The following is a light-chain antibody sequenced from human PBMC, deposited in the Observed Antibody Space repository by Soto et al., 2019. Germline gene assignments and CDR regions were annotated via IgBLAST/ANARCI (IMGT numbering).Light chain of an antibody. CDR2: DVS. V-gene: IGLV2-14*03. CDR3: SSYTTSSTLV. CDR1: SSDVGAYNY. J-gene: IGLJ2*01. Sequence: QSVLTQPASVSGSPGQSITISCTGTSSDVGAYNYVSWYQQHPSKAPKLMIYDVSNRPSGVSNRFSGSKSDNTASLTISGLQVEDEADYYCSSYTTSSTLVFGGGTKLTVL.